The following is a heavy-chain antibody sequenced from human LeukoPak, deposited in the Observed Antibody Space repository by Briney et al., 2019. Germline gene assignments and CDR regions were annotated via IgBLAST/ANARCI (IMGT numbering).Heavy chain of an antibody. CDR3: ARDRTYGSGSYSFDY. CDR1: GFTFSSYS. Sequence: GGSLRLSCAASGFTFSSYSMNWVRRATGKGLEWVSSISTSSSYIYYADSVKGRFTISRDNAKNSLYLQMNSLRAEDTAVYYYARDRTYGSGSYSFDYWGQGTLVTVSS. V-gene: IGHV3-21*01. D-gene: IGHD3-10*01. CDR2: ISTSSSYI. J-gene: IGHJ4*02.